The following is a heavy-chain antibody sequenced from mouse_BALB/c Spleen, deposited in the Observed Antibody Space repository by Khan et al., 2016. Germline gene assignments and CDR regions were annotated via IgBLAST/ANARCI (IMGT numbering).Heavy chain of an antibody. CDR2: ISYSGSN. CDR3: ARTARIKY. CDR1: GYSSTSGYC. V-gene: IGHV3-1*02. J-gene: IGHJ2*01. Sequence: EVQLQESGPGLVKPSQSLSLTCTVTGYSSTSGYCWNWIWQFPGKKLEWLGHISYSGSNNYHPSLKSRISITQDTSKNHFFLQLNSVTTEDTATYYCARTARIKYWGQGTTLTVSS. D-gene: IGHD1-2*01.